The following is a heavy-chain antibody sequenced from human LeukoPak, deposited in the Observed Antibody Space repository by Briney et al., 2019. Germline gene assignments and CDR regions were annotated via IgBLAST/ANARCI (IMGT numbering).Heavy chain of an antibody. V-gene: IGHV5-51*01. CDR1: GYSFITYW. J-gene: IGHJ4*02. CDR2: VFPGDSDT. CDR3: GRKISGSYYGLDY. Sequence: GESLKISCKGSGYSFITYWIGWVRQMPGKGPEWMGIVFPGDSDTRYSPSFQGRITISADKSISTAYLQWSSLKASDTAMYYCGRKISGSYYGLDYWGQGTLVTVSS. D-gene: IGHD1-26*01.